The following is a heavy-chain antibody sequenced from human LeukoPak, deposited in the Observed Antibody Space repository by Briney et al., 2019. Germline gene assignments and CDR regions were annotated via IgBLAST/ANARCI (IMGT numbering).Heavy chain of an antibody. V-gene: IGHV1-46*01. J-gene: IGHJ6*02. CDR1: GYTFTSHY. CDR2: INPSGGST. CDR3: ARGGIFGVVTFYYYYGMDV. Sequence: GASVKVSCKASGYTFTSHYMHWVRQAPGQGLEWMGIINPSGGSTSYAQKFQGRVTMTRDTSTSTVYMELSSLRSEDTAVYYCARGGIFGVVTFYYYYGMDVWGQGTTVTVSS. D-gene: IGHD3-3*01.